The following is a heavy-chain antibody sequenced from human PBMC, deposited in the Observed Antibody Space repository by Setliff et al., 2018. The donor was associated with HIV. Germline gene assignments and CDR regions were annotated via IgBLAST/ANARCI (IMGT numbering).Heavy chain of an antibody. J-gene: IGHJ4*02. Sequence: ASVKVSCKASGYTFLTYGISWVRQAPGHGLEWMGWISPYNGHTNYAQNFQGRVTMTTDTSTSTAYMELRSLRSDDTAVDYCARAICITMVRGVICPFDYWGQGTLVTVSS. CDR1: GYTFLTYG. V-gene: IGHV1-18*01. D-gene: IGHD3-10*01. CDR2: ISPYNGHT. CDR3: ARAICITMVRGVICPFDY.